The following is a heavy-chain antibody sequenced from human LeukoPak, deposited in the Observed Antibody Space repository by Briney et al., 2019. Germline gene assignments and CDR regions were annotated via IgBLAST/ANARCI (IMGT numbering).Heavy chain of an antibody. Sequence: GGSLRLSCAASEFSFSSYEMNWVRQAPGKGLEWVSYMSACGGTIYYADSVRGRFTISRDNGKNSLYLQMSSLRAEDTAVYYCARGMTGSYFGHFDYWGQGTLVTVSS. V-gene: IGHV3-48*03. CDR2: MSACGGTI. CDR1: EFSFSSYE. CDR3: ARGMTGSYFGHFDY. D-gene: IGHD1-26*01. J-gene: IGHJ4*02.